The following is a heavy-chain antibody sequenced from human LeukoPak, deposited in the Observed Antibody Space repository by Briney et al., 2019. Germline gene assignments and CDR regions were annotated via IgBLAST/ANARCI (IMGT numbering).Heavy chain of an antibody. Sequence: PGGSLRLSCAASGFTFSSYAMSWVRQAPGKGLEWVSAISGPGGSWDYADSVKGRFTISRDNSKNTLFLQMNSLRAEDTAIYYCAKKVGLVSAPLYYFDVWGPGTLVTVSS. V-gene: IGHV3-23*01. J-gene: IGHJ4*02. CDR2: ISGPGGSW. D-gene: IGHD5/OR15-5a*01. CDR3: AKKVGLVSAPLYYFDV. CDR1: GFTFSSYA.